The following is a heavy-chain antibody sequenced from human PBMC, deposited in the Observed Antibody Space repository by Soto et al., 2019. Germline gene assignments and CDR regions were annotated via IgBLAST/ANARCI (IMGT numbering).Heavy chain of an antibody. D-gene: IGHD2-15*01. CDR3: AKDPQASYNWFDP. CDR1: GYTFTDFY. CDR2: INPKSGNT. V-gene: IGHV1-2*02. J-gene: IGHJ5*02. Sequence: VSCKASGYTFTDFYIHWVRQAPGQGLEWMGWINPKSGNTKYEQKFQARVTMTRDTSISTAYMEVSRLTSDDTAVYYCAKDPQASYNWFDPWGQGTLVTVSS.